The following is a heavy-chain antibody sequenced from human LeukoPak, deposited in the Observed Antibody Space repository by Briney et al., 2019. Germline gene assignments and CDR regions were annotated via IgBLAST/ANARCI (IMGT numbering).Heavy chain of an antibody. CDR2: INPSGGST. D-gene: IGHD3-22*01. J-gene: IGHJ3*02. V-gene: IGHV1-46*01. CDR3: ARSGDYYDSSGYGPFDAFDI. Sequence: ASVKVSCKASGYTFTSYYMHWVRQAPGQGLEWMGIINPSGGSTSYAQKFQGRVTMTRDTSTSTVYMELSSLRSEDTAVYYCARSGDYYDSSGYGPFDAFDIWGRGTMVTVSS. CDR1: GYTFTSYY.